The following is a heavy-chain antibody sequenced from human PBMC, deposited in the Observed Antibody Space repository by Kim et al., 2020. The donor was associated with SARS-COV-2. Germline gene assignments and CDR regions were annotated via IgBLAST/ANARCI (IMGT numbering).Heavy chain of an antibody. J-gene: IGHJ6*02. CDR3: ARDGVSYAMDV. CDR1: GFTFSSYW. Sequence: GGSLRLSCAASGFTFSSYWMTWVRQAPGKGLEWVAGIKADGSETYYVDSVKGRFTISRDNAQNSLHLQMNSVRAEETAVYYCARDGVSYAMDVWGQGTTVTVSS. CDR2: IKADGSET. V-gene: IGHV3-7*01. D-gene: IGHD2-8*01.